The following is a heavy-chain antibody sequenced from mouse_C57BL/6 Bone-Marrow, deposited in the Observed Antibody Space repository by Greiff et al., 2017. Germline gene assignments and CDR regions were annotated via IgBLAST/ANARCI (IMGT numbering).Heavy chain of an antibody. J-gene: IGHJ1*03. Sequence: VQLKESGPGMVKPSQSLSLTCTVTGYSITSGYDWHWIRHFPGNKLEWMGYISYSGSTNYNPSLKSRISITHDTSKNHFFLKLNSVTTEDTATYYCARIYYYGSSGYFDVWGTGTTVTVSS. V-gene: IGHV3-1*01. CDR3: ARIYYYGSSGYFDV. CDR2: ISYSGST. CDR1: GYSITSGYD. D-gene: IGHD1-1*01.